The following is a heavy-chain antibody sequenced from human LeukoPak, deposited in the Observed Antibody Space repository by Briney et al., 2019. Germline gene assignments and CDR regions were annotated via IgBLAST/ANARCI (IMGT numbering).Heavy chain of an antibody. J-gene: IGHJ4*02. V-gene: IGHV2-5*01. CDR2: IYWNDEK. CDR1: GFSLSISGVG. D-gene: IGHD4-17*01. CDR3: AHYDYGDSPTVDYFDY. Sequence: SGSTLVNPTQTLTLTCTFSGFSLSISGVGVGWIRQPPGKALEWLALIYWNDEKRYSPSLKSRLTITKDTSKNQVVLTMTNMDPVDTATYYCAHYDYGDSPTVDYFDYWGQGTLVTVSS.